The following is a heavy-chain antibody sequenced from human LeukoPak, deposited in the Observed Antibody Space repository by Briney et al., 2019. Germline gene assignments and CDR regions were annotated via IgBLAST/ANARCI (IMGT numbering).Heavy chain of an antibody. Sequence: GGSLRLSCAASGFTFSNAWMVWVRQAPGKGLVWVSRINSDGSDTNYAASVKGRFTISRDNAKNTLYLQMNSLRAEDTAVYYCARDQQAITTAAGRWGQGTLVTVSS. D-gene: IGHD1-1*01. CDR2: INSDGSDT. J-gene: IGHJ4*02. CDR1: GFTFSNAW. V-gene: IGHV3-74*01. CDR3: ARDQQAITTAAGR.